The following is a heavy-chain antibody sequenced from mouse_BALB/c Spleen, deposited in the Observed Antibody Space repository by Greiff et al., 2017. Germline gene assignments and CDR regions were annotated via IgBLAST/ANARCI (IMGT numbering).Heavy chain of an antibody. V-gene: IGHV1-67*01. J-gene: IGHJ4*01. Sequence: QVQLQQSGPELVRPGVSVKISCKGSGYTFTDYAMHWVKQSHAKSLEWIGVISTYYGNTNYNQKFKGKATMTVDKSSSTAYMELARLTSEDSAIYYCARGGNPYAMDYWGQGTSATVSS. CDR1: GYTFTDYA. CDR2: ISTYYGNT. CDR3: ARGGNPYAMDY. D-gene: IGHD1-1*02.